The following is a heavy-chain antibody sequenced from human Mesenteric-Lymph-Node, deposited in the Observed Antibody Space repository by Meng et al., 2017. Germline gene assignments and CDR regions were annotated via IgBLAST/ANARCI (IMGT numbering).Heavy chain of an antibody. Sequence: GESLKISCAASGFTFSSYAMSWVRQAPGKGLEWVSYISTTGSTINYADSVRGRFTISRDNAQNSLFLQMNSVRAEDTAVYYCARELIAVIDYWGQGTLVTVSS. J-gene: IGHJ4*02. CDR2: ISTTGSTI. D-gene: IGHD6-19*01. CDR1: GFTFSSYA. CDR3: ARELIAVIDY. V-gene: IGHV3-48*04.